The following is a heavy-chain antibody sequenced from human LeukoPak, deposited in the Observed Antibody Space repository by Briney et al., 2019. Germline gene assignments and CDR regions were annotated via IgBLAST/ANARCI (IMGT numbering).Heavy chain of an antibody. V-gene: IGHV3-74*01. CDR1: GYTFSSYW. Sequence: GGSLRLSCAASGYTFSSYWMHWVRQAPGKGLVRVSRINSDGGSTSYAHSVKGRFTISRDNAKNTLYLQMNSLRAEDTAVYYCAALYLDSSGYYVDYWGQGTLVTVSS. CDR2: INSDGGST. D-gene: IGHD3-22*01. CDR3: AALYLDSSGYYVDY. J-gene: IGHJ4*02.